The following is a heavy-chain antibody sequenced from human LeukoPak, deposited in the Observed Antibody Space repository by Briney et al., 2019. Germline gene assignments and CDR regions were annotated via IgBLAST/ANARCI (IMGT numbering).Heavy chain of an antibody. J-gene: IGHJ3*02. D-gene: IGHD3-3*01. CDR2: ISSSSSYI. V-gene: IGHV3-21*01. CDR1: GFTFSSYW. Sequence: GGSLRLSCAASGFTFSSYWMSWVRQAPGKGLEWVSSISSSSSYIYYADSVKGRFTISRDNAKNSLYLQMNSLRAEDTAVYYCARDQPVLRFLEWLPADAFDIWGQGTMVTVSS. CDR3: ARDQPVLRFLEWLPADAFDI.